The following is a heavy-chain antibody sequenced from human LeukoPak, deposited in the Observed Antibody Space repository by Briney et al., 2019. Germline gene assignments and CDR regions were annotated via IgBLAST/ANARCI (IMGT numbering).Heavy chain of an antibody. CDR1: GYTFTSYD. D-gene: IGHD6-6*01. CDR2: MNPNSGNT. CDR3: ARAARIYSSYWFDP. J-gene: IGHJ5*02. Sequence: ASVKVSCKASGYTFTSYDINWVRQATGHGLEWMGWMNPNSGNTGYAQKFQGRVTMTRNTSISTAYTELSSLRSEDTAVYYCARAARIYSSYWFDPWGQGTLVTVSS. V-gene: IGHV1-8*01.